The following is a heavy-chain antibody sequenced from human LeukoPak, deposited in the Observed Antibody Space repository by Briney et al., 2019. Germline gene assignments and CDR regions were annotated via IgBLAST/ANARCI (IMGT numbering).Heavy chain of an antibody. CDR1: GGSISSSSYY. D-gene: IGHD6-25*01. J-gene: IGHJ4*02. CDR2: IYYSGST. Sequence: SETLSLTCTVSGGSISSSSYYCGWIRQPPGKGLEWIGSIYYSGSTYYNPSLKSRVTISVDTSKNQFSLKLSSVTAADTAVYYCARPPRYSSDIDYWGQGTLVTVSS. CDR3: ARPPRYSSDIDY. V-gene: IGHV4-39*01.